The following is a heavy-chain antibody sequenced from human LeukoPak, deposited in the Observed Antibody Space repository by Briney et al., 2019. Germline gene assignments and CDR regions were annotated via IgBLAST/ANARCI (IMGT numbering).Heavy chain of an antibody. CDR1: GDSISSSSYY. CDR3: ASRGESIAAAGTDY. V-gene: IGHV4-39*01. J-gene: IGHJ4*02. Sequence: SETLSLTCTVSGDSISSSSYYWGWIRQPPGKGLEWIGSIYYSGSTYYNPSLKSRVTISVDTSKNQFSLKLSSVTAADTAVYYCASRGESIAAAGTDYWGQGTLVTVSS. CDR2: IYYSGST. D-gene: IGHD6-13*01.